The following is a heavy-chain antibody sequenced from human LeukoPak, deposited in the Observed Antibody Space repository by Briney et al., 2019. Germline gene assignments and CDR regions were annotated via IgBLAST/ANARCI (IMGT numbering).Heavy chain of an antibody. V-gene: IGHV4-39*07. D-gene: IGHD6-6*01. CDR1: GGSISSSSYY. CDR3: ARGIMEQLARSKYYYYYYMDV. CDR2: IYYSGST. J-gene: IGHJ6*03. Sequence: SETLSLTCTVSGGSISSSSYYWGWLRQPPGTGLEWIGSIYYSGSTYYNPSLKSRVTISVDTSKNQFSLKLSSVTAADTAVYYCARGIMEQLARSKYYYYYYMDVWGKGTTVTVSS.